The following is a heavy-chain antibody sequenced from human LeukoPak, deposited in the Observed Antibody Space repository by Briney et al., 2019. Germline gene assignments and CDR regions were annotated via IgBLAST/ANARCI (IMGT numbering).Heavy chain of an antibody. V-gene: IGHV3-23*01. Sequence: GGSLRLSCAASGFTFSSYAMSWVRQAPGKGLEWVSAISGSGGSTYYADSVKGRFTISRDNSKNTLYLQMNSLRAEDTAVYYGVSMTGYYMRSEFDYWGQGTLVTVSS. CDR3: VSMTGYYMRSEFDY. CDR2: ISGSGGST. D-gene: IGHD3-9*01. CDR1: GFTFSSYA. J-gene: IGHJ4*02.